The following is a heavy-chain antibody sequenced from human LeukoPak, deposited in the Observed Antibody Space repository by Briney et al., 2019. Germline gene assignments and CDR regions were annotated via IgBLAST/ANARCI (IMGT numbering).Heavy chain of an antibody. D-gene: IGHD1-14*01. CDR2: IGPTGTDR. CDR3: ATETIGRHYDY. CDR1: GFTFSSCG. J-gene: IGHJ4*02. Sequence: GGSLRLSCAASGFTFSSCGFNWVRQAPGKVLEWVSSIGPTGTDRYYADSVRGRFTISRDNAKNSMYLQMDSLRDEDTAVYYCATETIGRHYDYWGQGTLLTVSS. V-gene: IGHV3-21*01.